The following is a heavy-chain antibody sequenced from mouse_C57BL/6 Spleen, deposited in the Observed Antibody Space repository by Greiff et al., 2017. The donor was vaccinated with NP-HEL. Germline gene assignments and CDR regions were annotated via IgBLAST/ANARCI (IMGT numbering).Heavy chain of an antibody. CDR2: ISSGSSTI. J-gene: IGHJ4*01. CDR3: AITTVGAMDY. V-gene: IGHV5-17*01. Sequence: EVKLMESWGGLVKPGGSLKLSCAASGFTFSDYGMHWVRQAPEKGLEWVAYISSGSSTIYYADTVKGRFTISRDNAKNTLFLQMTSLRSEDTAMYYCAITTVGAMDYWGQGTSVTVSS. D-gene: IGHD1-1*01. CDR1: GFTFSDYG.